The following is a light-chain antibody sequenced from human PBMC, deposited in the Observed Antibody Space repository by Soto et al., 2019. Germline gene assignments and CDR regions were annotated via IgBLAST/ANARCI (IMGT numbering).Light chain of an antibody. V-gene: IGKV3D-20*02. Sequence: EIVMRQSPATLSVSAGERATLXXRASQNVDSNYLAWYQQKPGQAPGXIIFGASGRATGIPDRFSGSGSGTDFTLTISSLEPEDFAVYYCQQRSNWRTFGQGTRLEIK. CDR2: GAS. J-gene: IGKJ5*01. CDR1: QNVDSNY. CDR3: QQRSNWRT.